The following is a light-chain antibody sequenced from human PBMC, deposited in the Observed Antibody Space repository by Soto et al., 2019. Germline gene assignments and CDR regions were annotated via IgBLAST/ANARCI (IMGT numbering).Light chain of an antibody. Sequence: QSVLTQPPSVSAAPGQKVTISCSGSSSNIGNNYVSWYQQLPGTVPKLLIFSNSQRPSGVPDRFSGAKSGTSASLAISGLQSEDEANYYCATWDDGLSAYVFGTGTKLTVL. J-gene: IGLJ1*01. CDR2: SNS. CDR3: ATWDDGLSAYV. CDR1: SSNIGNNY. V-gene: IGLV1-47*02.